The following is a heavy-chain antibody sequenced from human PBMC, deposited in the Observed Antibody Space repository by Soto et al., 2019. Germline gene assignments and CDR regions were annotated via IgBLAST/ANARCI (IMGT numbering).Heavy chain of an antibody. CDR1: GGSISSGGYS. D-gene: IGHD4-4*01. V-gene: IGHV4-30-2*01. CDR2: IYHSGST. J-gene: IGHJ4*02. CDR3: ARATVTLLVIDY. Sequence: SETLSLTCAVSGGSISSGGYSWSWIRQPPGKGLEWIGYIYHSGSTYYNPSLKSRVTVSVDRSKNQFSLKLSSVTAADTAVYYCARATVTLLVIDYWGQGTLVTVSS.